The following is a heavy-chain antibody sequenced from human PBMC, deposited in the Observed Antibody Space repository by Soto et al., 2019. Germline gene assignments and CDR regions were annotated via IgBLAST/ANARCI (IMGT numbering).Heavy chain of an antibody. J-gene: IGHJ4*02. CDR3: ARDLYILVPPESVDY. V-gene: IGHV1-18*01. D-gene: IGHD1-20*01. Sequence: QVRLVQSGSEVKKPGASVKVSCKAYGYNFAGYDISWVRQAPGQGLEWVGWINRYNDNIKYGQKFQGRVTLTRDTSTSKAYMELRSLSSDDTAMYYCARDLYILVPPESVDYWGQGTLVSVSS. CDR1: GYNFAGYD. CDR2: INRYNDNI.